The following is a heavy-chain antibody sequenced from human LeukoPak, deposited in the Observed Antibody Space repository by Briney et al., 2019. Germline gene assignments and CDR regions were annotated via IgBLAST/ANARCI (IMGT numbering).Heavy chain of an antibody. CDR2: INHSGST. D-gene: IGHD6-13*01. V-gene: IGHV4-34*01. Sequence: SETLSLTCAVYGGSFSGYYWSWIRQPPGKGLEWIGEINHSGSTNYNPSLKSRVTISVDTSKNQFSLKLSSVTAADTAVYYCAREAAAAGTTYWYFDLWGRGTLVTVSS. J-gene: IGHJ2*01. CDR3: AREAAAAGTTYWYFDL. CDR1: GGSFSGYY.